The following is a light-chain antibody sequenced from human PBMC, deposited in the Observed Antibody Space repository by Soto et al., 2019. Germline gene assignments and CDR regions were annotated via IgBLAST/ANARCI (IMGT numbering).Light chain of an antibody. V-gene: IGKV1-9*01. CDR2: AAS. CDR3: QQLNSYPHT. CDR1: QGISSY. Sequence: IQLTQSPSSLSASVGDRVTITCRASQGISSYLAWYQQNPGKAPKLLIYAASTLQSGVPSRFSGSGSGTDFTLTICSLQPEDFATYYCQQLNSYPHTFGQGTKLEIK. J-gene: IGKJ2*01.